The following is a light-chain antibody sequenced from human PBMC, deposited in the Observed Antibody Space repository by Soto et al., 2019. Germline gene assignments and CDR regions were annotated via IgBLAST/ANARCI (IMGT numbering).Light chain of an antibody. CDR1: SSDVGSFNL. J-gene: IGLJ2*01. V-gene: IGLV2-23*01. CDR3: CSFGGSTTYVL. CDR2: EGT. Sequence: QSALTQPASVSGSPGQSIAISCTGTSSDVGSFNLVSWYQQHPGKAPKLLIYEGTKWPSGVSNRFSGSKSGNTACLTISGLQAEDEADYYCCSFGGSTTYVLFGGGTKLTVL.